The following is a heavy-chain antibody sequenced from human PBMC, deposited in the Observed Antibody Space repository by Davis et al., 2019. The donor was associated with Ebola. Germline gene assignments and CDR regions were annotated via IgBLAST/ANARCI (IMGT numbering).Heavy chain of an antibody. D-gene: IGHD3-3*01. V-gene: IGHV3-7*01. Sequence: GGSLRLSCAASGFTFSSYWMSWVRQAPGKGLEWVANIKQDGSEKYYVDSVKGRFTISRDNAKNSLYLQMNSLRDEDTAVYYCARDAGAYYDFWSGYSQGGWFGPWGQGTLVTVSS. CDR3: ARDAGAYYDFWSGYSQGGWFGP. CDR1: GFTFSSYW. CDR2: IKQDGSEK. J-gene: IGHJ5*02.